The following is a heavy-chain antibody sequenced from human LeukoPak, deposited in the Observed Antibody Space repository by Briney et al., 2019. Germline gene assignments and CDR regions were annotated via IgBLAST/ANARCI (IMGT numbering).Heavy chain of an antibody. D-gene: IGHD6-6*01. CDR3: AKVPNGYSSSSA. Sequence: GGSLRLSCAASGFTFDDYAMHWVRHAPGKGLEWDPGISWNSGSIGYADSVKGRFTISRDNAKNSLYLQMNSLRAEDTALYYCAKVPNGYSSSSAWGQGTLVTVSS. CDR1: GFTFDDYA. J-gene: IGHJ5*02. CDR2: ISWNSGSI. V-gene: IGHV3-9*01.